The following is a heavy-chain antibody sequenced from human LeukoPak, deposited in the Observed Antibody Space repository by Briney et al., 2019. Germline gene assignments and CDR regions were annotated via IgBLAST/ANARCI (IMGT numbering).Heavy chain of an antibody. CDR3: ARVGDYGGNRWFDP. CDR1: GGTFSSYT. CDR2: IIPILGIA. J-gene: IGHJ5*02. Sequence: SVKVSCKASGGTFSSYTISWVRQAPGQGLEWMGRIIPILGIANYAQKFQGRVTITADKSTSTAYMELSSLRSEDTAVYYCARVGDYGGNRWFDPWGQGTLVTVSS. V-gene: IGHV1-69*02. D-gene: IGHD4-23*01.